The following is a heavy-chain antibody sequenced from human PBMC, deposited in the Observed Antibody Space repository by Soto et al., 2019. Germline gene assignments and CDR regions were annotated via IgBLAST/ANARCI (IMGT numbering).Heavy chain of an antibody. Sequence: ASVKVSCKASGYNFNKYYVDWVRQAPGQGLEWVGMMKPSDGSTTYAQKFQGRVTMTRDTSTSTAYMELSSLRAEDTAVYFCARGLAPDVVTARDSWGQGTLVTVSS. V-gene: IGHV1-46*02. D-gene: IGHD2-21*02. CDR1: GYNFNKYY. CDR3: ARGLAPDVVTARDS. CDR2: MKPSDGST. J-gene: IGHJ4*02.